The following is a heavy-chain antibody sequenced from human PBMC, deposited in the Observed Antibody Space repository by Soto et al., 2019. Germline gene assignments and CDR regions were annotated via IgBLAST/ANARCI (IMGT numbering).Heavy chain of an antibody. Sequence: ASVKVSCKASGYTFTSHYMHWVRQAPGQGLEWMGIINPSGGSTIYAQEFQGRVSMTRDTSTSPVYMELSSLRSEDTAVYYCARDGCGSTSCFNPWGQGILVTVSS. V-gene: IGHV1-46*01. CDR3: ARDGCGSTSCFNP. J-gene: IGHJ5*02. CDR1: GYTFTSHY. CDR2: INPSGGST. D-gene: IGHD2-2*01.